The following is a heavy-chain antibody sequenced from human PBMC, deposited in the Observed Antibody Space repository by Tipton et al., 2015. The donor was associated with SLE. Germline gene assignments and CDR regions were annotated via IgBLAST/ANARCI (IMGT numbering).Heavy chain of an antibody. Sequence: TLSLTCVVSGASITTEGYSWSWIRQPPGKGLEWIGYVFHTGSAYYNPSLKSRVTISVDTSKNQLSLKLNSVTAADTAVYYCARDVEDLRSSPPAHGFDIWGQGTMVTVSS. CDR1: GASITTEGYS. V-gene: IGHV4-30-2*01. J-gene: IGHJ3*02. CDR2: VFHTGSA. D-gene: IGHD4-17*01. CDR3: ARDVEDLRSSPPAHGFDI.